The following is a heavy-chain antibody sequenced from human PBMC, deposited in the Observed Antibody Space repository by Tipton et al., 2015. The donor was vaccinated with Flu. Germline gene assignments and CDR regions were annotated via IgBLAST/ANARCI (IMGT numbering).Heavy chain of an antibody. CDR1: GGSISSFY. Sequence: TLSLTCTVSGGSISSFYWSWIRQPPGKGLEWIGYTYYSGYTKYNPSLKSRVTISVDTSKNQLSLKLSSVTAADTAVYYCARVIIVGATGAELFDHWGQGTLVTVSS. CDR2: TYYSGYT. D-gene: IGHD1-26*01. V-gene: IGHV4-59*01. CDR3: ARVIIVGATGAELFDH. J-gene: IGHJ4*02.